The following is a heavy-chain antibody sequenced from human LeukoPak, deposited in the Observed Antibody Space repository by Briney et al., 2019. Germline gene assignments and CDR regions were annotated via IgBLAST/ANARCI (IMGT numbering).Heavy chain of an antibody. J-gene: IGHJ4*02. D-gene: IGHD5-12*01. CDR2: FDPEDGET. Sequence: ASVKVSCKVSGYTLTELSMHWVRQAPGKGLEWMGGFDPEDGETIYAQKFQGRVTMTEDTSTDTAYMELSSLRAEDTAVYYCAKDRLGYGTYYFDYWGQGTLVTVSS. V-gene: IGHV1-24*01. CDR3: AKDRLGYGTYYFDY. CDR1: GYTLTELS.